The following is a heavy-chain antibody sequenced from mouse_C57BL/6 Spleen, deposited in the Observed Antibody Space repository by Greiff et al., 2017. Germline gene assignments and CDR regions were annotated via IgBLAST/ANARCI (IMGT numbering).Heavy chain of an antibody. CDR1: GYTFTDYY. CDR3: ARKGLRFPFDY. CDR2: INPYNGGT. D-gene: IGHD3-3*01. J-gene: IGHJ2*01. V-gene: IGHV1-19*01. Sequence: EVQLQQSGPVLVKPGASVKMSCKASGYTFTDYYMNWVKQSHGKSLEWIGVINPYNGGTSYNQKFKGKATLTVDKSSSTAYMELNSLTSEDSAVYYCARKGLRFPFDYWGQGTTLTVSS.